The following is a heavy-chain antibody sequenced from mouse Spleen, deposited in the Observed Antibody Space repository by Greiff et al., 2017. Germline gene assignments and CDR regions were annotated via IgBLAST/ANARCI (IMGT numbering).Heavy chain of an antibody. J-gene: IGHJ4*01. CDR3: ARLRNYAMDY. CDR2: ISSGGGNT. V-gene: IGHV5-9-3*01. D-gene: IGHD1-1*01. CDR1: GFTFSSYA. Sequence: EVHLVESGGGLVKLGGSLKLSCAASGFTFSSYAMSWVRQTPEKRLEWVATISSGGGNTYYPDSVKGRFTISRDNAKNTLYLQMSSLKSEDTAMYYCARLRNYAMDYWGQGTSVTVSS.